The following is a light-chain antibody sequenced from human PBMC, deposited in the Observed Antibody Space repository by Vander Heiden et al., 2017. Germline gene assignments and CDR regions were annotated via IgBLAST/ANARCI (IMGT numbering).Light chain of an antibody. V-gene: IGLV2-14*01. Sequence: QSALTHLAAGAGSPGRSLPVSCTRTSCDGGGHSSASRDAQHPGKAPQLKLDNDSNPPSAVSNRFSGSKSANTASLTMSGLQAEDDADYYCCSHTCNSTLVVFGGGTKLTVL. CDR3: CSHTCNSTLVV. CDR2: NDS. CDR1: SCDGGGHSS. J-gene: IGLJ2*01.